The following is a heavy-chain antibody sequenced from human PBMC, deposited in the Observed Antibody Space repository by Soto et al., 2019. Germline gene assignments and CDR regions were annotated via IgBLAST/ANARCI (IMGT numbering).Heavy chain of an antibody. CDR3: SCELYGGNSGIFGY. D-gene: IGHD3-16*02. V-gene: IGHV4-31*03. CDR2: IFYSGTT. J-gene: IGHJ4*02. Sequence: SETLSLTCTVSSASISSGGSYWSWIRQHPGKGLEWIGYIFYSGTTYYNPSLKSRVTISVDTSKNQFSLTLSSVTAADTAVYYCSCELYGGNSGIFGYWGQGTLVTVSS. CDR1: SASISSGGSY.